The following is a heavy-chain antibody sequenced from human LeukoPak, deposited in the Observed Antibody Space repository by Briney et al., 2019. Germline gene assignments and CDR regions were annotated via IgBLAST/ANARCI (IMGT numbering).Heavy chain of an antibody. V-gene: IGHV4-61*01. J-gene: IGHJ4*02. Sequence: SETLSLTCTVSGGSLSSSSFYWGWLRQPPGTGLEWFGYIYYSGSTNYNPSLKSRVTISVDTSKNQFSLKLSSVTAADTAVYYCARAAGLLGVELDYWGQGTLVTVSS. CDR1: GGSLSSSSFY. D-gene: IGHD2-15*01. CDR2: IYYSGST. CDR3: ARAAGLLGVELDY.